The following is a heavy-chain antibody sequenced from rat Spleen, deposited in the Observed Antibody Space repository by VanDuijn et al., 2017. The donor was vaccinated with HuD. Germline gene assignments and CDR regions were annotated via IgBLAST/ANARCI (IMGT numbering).Heavy chain of an antibody. Sequence: EVQLVESGGGLVQPGRSLKLSCAASGFTFSNYGMHWIRQAPTKGLEWVASLSPSGGSTYYRDSVKGRFTISRDNAKNTQYLQMDSLRSEDTATYYCARGIYDGSYYSPFDYWGQGVMVTVSS. D-gene: IGHD1-12*02. V-gene: IGHV5-19*01. CDR1: GFTFSNYG. J-gene: IGHJ2*01. CDR2: LSPSGGST. CDR3: ARGIYDGSYYSPFDY.